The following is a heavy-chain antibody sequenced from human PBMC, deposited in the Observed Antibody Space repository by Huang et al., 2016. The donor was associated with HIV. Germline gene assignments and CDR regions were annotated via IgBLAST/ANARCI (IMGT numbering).Heavy chain of an antibody. Sequence: EVQLMESGGGLVQPGGSLRLSCAASGFTLGNFWMSWVRQVAGEGLEWVANINKDESEKYFADSVKGRFTVSRDNAKNSMYLQMDDLRSEDTALYYCARPGGSGYCSSTSCYPFQYWGQGTLVTVSS. CDR3: ARPGGSGYCSSTSCYPFQY. V-gene: IGHV3-7*01. D-gene: IGHD2-2*03. CDR2: INKDESEK. J-gene: IGHJ4*02. CDR1: GFTLGNFW.